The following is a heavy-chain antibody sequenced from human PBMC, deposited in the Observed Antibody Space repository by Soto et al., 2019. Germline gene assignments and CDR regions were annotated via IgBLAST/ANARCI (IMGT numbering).Heavy chain of an antibody. CDR1: GFTFSRVS. Sequence: GGSLRVSCEDSGFTFSRVSMNWVRQVPGKGLEWVASISSASSETWYADSVKGRFIISRDNAQNSLFLQMNTPRPEDSAIYYCARVAYWGPGSQVMVSS. J-gene: IGHJ4*02. CDR3: ARVAY. CDR2: ISSASSET. V-gene: IGHV3-21*01.